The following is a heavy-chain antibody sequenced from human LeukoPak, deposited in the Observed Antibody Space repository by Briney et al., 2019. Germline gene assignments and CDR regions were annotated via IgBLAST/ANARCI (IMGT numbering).Heavy chain of an antibody. Sequence: GGSLRLSCAASGFPFSSYSMNWVRQAPGKGLEWISAIRDSSSYIYYADSVKGRFTLSRDNAKNSLYLQMSSLRAEDTAVYYCAREGTAYCGGDCYLDYWGQGTLVTVSS. V-gene: IGHV3-21*01. CDR2: IRDSSSYI. J-gene: IGHJ4*02. CDR3: AREGTAYCGGDCYLDY. D-gene: IGHD2-21*01. CDR1: GFPFSSYS.